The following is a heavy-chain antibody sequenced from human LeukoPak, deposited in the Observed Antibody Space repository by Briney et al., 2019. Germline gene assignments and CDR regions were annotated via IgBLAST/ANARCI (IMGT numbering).Heavy chain of an antibody. CDR3: ARLSAAYYDILTGYFGRPLDYYYMDV. CDR2: MNPNSGNT. J-gene: IGHJ6*03. Sequence: ASVKVSCKASGYTFTSYDINWVRQATGQGLEWMGWMNPNSGNTGYAQKFQGRVTMTRNTSISTAYMELSSLRSEDTAVYYCARLSAAYYDILTGYFGRPLDYYYMDVWGKGTTVTISS. CDR1: GYTFTSYD. D-gene: IGHD3-9*01. V-gene: IGHV1-8*01.